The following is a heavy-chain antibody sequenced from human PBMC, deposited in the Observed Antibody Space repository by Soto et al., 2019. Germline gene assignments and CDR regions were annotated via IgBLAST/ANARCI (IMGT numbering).Heavy chain of an antibody. V-gene: IGHV3-9*01. CDR1: GFTFDDYA. CDR3: AKDMGGSGSYPFDY. D-gene: IGHD1-26*01. Sequence: EVQLVESGGGLVQPGRSLRLSCAASGFTFDDYAMHWVRQAPGKGLEWVSGISWNSGSIGYADSVKGRFTISRDNAKNSLDLQMNSLRAEDTALYYCAKDMGGSGSYPFDYWGQGTLVTVSS. CDR2: ISWNSGSI. J-gene: IGHJ4*02.